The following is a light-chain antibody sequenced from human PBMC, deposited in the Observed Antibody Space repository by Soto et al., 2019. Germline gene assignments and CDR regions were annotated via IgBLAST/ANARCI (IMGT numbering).Light chain of an antibody. CDR3: QHYYNSWT. J-gene: IGKJ1*01. V-gene: IGKV3-15*01. Sequence: EIVMTQSPATLSVSPGERATLSCRASQSVSGNLAWYQQKAGQPPKLIIDWASTRASGVPDRFSGSGSGTDFTLTISSLQAEDVAVYYCQHYYNSWTFGQGTKVEIK. CDR1: QSVSGN. CDR2: WAS.